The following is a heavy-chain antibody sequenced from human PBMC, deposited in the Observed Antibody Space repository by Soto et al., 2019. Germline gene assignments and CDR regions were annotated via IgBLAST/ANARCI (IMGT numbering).Heavy chain of an antibody. CDR3: AGSPPREQQLANWFDP. CDR2: IYYSGST. CDR1: GGSISSYY. J-gene: IGHJ5*02. Sequence: PSETLSLTCTVSGGSISSYYWSWIRQPPGKGLEWIGYIYYSGSTNYNPSLKSRVTISVDTSKNQFSLKLSSVTAADTAVYYCAGSPPREQQLANWFDPWGQGTLVTVSS. V-gene: IGHV4-59*01. D-gene: IGHD6-13*01.